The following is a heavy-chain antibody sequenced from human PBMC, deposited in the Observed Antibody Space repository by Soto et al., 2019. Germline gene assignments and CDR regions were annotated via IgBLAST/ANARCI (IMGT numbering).Heavy chain of an antibody. V-gene: IGHV3-30*18. CDR1: GFTFSSYG. J-gene: IGHJ6*02. Sequence: PGGSLRLSCAASGFTFSSYGMHWVRQAPGKGLEWVAVISYDGSNKYYADSVKGRFTISRDNSKNTLYLQMNSLRAEDTAVYYCAKGSELAAGTFRNSDYYYGMDVWGQGTTVTVS. D-gene: IGHD6-13*01. CDR2: ISYDGSNK. CDR3: AKGSELAAGTFRNSDYYYGMDV.